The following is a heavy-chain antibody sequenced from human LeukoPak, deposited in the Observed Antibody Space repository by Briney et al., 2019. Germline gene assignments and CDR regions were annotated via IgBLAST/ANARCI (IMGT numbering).Heavy chain of an antibody. D-gene: IGHD5-18*01. Sequence: ASVKVSCKASGYTFTSYDINWVRQATGQGLEWMGWMNPNSGNTGYAQKFQGRVTITRNTSISTAYMELSSLRSEDTAMYYCAREPTAMVSFNWFDPWGQGTLVTVSS. V-gene: IGHV1-8*03. CDR3: AREPTAMVSFNWFDP. CDR2: MNPNSGNT. CDR1: GYTFTSYD. J-gene: IGHJ5*01.